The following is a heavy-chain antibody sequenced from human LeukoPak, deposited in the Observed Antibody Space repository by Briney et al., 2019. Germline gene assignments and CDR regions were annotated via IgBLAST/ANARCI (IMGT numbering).Heavy chain of an antibody. CDR1: GFTFSSYA. CDR2: ISSNGGST. CDR3: ARSEFLYYYYMDV. D-gene: IGHD2/OR15-2a*01. J-gene: IGHJ6*03. Sequence: GGSLRLSCAASGFTFSSYAMHWVRQAPGKGLEYVSAISSNGGSTYYANSVKGRFTISRDNSKNSLYLQMGSLRAEDMAVYYCARSEFLYYYYMDVWGKGTTVTVSS. V-gene: IGHV3-64*01.